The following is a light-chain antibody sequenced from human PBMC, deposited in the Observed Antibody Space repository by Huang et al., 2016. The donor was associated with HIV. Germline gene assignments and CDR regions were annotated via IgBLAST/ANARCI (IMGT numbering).Light chain of an antibody. Sequence: DIQMTQSPSSLSAPVGDRVTITCRASQSIRRYLNWYQQKQGKAPKLLRYAASNLQSGVPSRFSGSGSGTEFTLTISSLQPEDFGTYYCQRSYRTFGQGPRVEIK. CDR3: QRSYRT. V-gene: IGKV1-39*01. J-gene: IGKJ1*01. CDR1: QSIRRY. CDR2: AAS.